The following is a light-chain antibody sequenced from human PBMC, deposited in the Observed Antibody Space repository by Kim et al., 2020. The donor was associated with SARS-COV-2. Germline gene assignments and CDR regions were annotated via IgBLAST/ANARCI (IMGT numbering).Light chain of an antibody. CDR1: KLGDKY. J-gene: IGLJ2*01. Sequence: SPGRTASITCSGDKLGDKYACWYQQKPGQSPVLVIYQDRKRPSGIPERFSGSNSGNTATLTISGTQAMDEADYYCQAWDSSTGGVFGGGTQLTVL. CDR3: QAWDSSTGGV. CDR2: QDR. V-gene: IGLV3-1*01.